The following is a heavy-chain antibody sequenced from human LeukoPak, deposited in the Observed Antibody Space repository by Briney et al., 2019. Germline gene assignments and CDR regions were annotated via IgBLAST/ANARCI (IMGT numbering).Heavy chain of an antibody. CDR1: GFTFSSYW. Sequence: PGGSLRLSCIASGFTFSSYWMAWVRQVPGKGLEWIGYIYYSGSTYYNPSLKSRVTISVDTSKNQFSLKLSSVTAADTAVYYCARGGYRRFDYWGQGTLVTVSS. CDR3: ARGGYRRFDY. J-gene: IGHJ4*02. D-gene: IGHD6-13*01. V-gene: IGHV4-59*01. CDR2: IYYSGST.